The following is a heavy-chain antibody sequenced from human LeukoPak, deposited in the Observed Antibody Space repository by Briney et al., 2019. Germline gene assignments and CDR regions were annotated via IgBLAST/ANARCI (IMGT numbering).Heavy chain of an antibody. CDR2: IIPIFGTA. J-gene: IGHJ3*02. CDR1: GYTFTSYA. Sequence: SVKVSCKASGYTFTSYAMHWVRQAPGQGLEWMGGIIPIFGTANYAQKFQGRVTITADESTSTAYMELSSLRSEDTAVYYCARAEDYYDSSGLEDAFDIWGQGTMVTVSS. D-gene: IGHD3-22*01. CDR3: ARAEDYYDSSGLEDAFDI. V-gene: IGHV1-69*13.